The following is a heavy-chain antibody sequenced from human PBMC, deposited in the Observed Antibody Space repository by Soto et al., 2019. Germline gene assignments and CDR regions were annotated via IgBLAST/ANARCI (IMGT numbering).Heavy chain of an antibody. CDR2: INHSGST. CDR1: GGSFSGYY. Sequence: SETLSLTCAVYGGSFSGYYWSWIRQPPGKGLEWIGEINHSGSTNYNPSLKSRVTISVDASKNQFSLKLSSVTAADTAVYYCARGRYYDSSGYYYMDAFDIWGQGTMVTVSS. V-gene: IGHV4-34*01. D-gene: IGHD3-22*01. J-gene: IGHJ3*02. CDR3: ARGRYYDSSGYYYMDAFDI.